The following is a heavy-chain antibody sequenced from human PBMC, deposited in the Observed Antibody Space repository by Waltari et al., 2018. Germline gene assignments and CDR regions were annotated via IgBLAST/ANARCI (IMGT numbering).Heavy chain of an antibody. CDR1: GGTFSTYT. CDR2: IIPVPGIS. CDR3: ARSGEMKGTVDY. D-gene: IGHD1-1*01. V-gene: IGHV1-69*02. Sequence: HVQLEQSGAEVKKPGSSVKVSCKASGGTFSTYTVTWVRQAPGQGLEWMGRIIPVPGISKYAQSLQARLTITVDQSTNTGYMELNNLRPEDTGVYYCARSGEMKGTVDYWGQGTLVTVSS. J-gene: IGHJ4*02.